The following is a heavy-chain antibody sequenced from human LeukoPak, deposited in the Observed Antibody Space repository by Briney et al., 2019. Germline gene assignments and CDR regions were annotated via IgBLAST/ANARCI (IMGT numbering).Heavy chain of an antibody. Sequence: PGGSLRLSCSASGFTFSNYAMYWVRQAPGKGLEYISAISSNGGSTYYADSVKGRFTISRDNSKNTLYLQMSSLRSEDTAVYYRVKNGVYTSGWYGGYFDYWGQGTLVTVSS. V-gene: IGHV3-64D*08. J-gene: IGHJ4*02. CDR1: GFTFSNYA. CDR2: ISSNGGST. D-gene: IGHD6-19*01. CDR3: VKNGVYTSGWYGGYFDY.